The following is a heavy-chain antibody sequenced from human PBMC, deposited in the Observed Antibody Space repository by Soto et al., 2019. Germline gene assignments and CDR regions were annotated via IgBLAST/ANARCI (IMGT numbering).Heavy chain of an antibody. D-gene: IGHD1-1*01. V-gene: IGHV1-3*01. CDR3: AKTKNTAYNFNPHGMDV. CDR1: GYTFPSYV. Sequence: QAQLMQSGAEVKKPGASVKITCKASGYTFPSYVIHWVRQTPGQRLEWMGWIHPGNVYAEYSQKFQGRVTITRDTSASTVFLELSSLRSEDTAVYYCAKTKNTAYNFNPHGMDVWGQGTMVTVSS. J-gene: IGHJ6*02. CDR2: IHPGNVYA.